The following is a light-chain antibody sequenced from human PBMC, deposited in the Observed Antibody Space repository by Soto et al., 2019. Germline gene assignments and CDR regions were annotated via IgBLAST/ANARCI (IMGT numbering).Light chain of an antibody. CDR2: GAS. V-gene: IGKV3-20*01. CDR1: QSVSSGY. CDR3: QQYGSSPYT. Sequence: EIVLTQSPGTLSLSPGETATLSCRASQSVSSGYLAWYQQKPGQAPRLLIYGASSRATGIPDRFSGTGSGTDFTLTISRLEPEDFAVYYCQQYGSSPYTFGQGPRWIS. J-gene: IGKJ2*01.